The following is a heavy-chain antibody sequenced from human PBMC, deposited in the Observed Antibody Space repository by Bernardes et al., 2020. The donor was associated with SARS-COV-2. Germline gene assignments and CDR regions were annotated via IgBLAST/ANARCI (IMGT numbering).Heavy chain of an antibody. CDR1: GFTFSSHS. CDR2: ISSTSSYI. CDR3: ARDKSERRILVTGTDYYYGMDI. J-gene: IGHJ6*02. Sequence: GWSLRLSCAASGFTFSSHSINWVRQAPGKGLEWVSSISSTSSYIYYADSVKGRFTISRDNTRNSLYLQMNNLRGDDTAIYYCARDKSERRILVTGTDYYYGMDIWGQGTTVTVSS. D-gene: IGHD6-19*01. V-gene: IGHV3-21*01.